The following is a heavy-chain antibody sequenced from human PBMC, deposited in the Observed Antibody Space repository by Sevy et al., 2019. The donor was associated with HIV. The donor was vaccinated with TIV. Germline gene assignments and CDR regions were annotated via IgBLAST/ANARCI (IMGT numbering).Heavy chain of an antibody. CDR1: GYSFTSYW. D-gene: IGHD6-19*01. Sequence: GESLKISCKGSGYSFTSYWIGWVHQMPGKGLEWMGIIYPGDSDTRYSPSFQGQVTISADKSISTAYLQWSSLKASDTAMYYCARQGLAVAGANDAFDIWGQGTMVTVSS. CDR2: IYPGDSDT. V-gene: IGHV5-51*07. J-gene: IGHJ3*02. CDR3: ARQGLAVAGANDAFDI.